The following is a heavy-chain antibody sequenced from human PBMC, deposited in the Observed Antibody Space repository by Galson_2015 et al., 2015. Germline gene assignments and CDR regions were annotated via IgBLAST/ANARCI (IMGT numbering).Heavy chain of an antibody. CDR2: INTGNGNT. D-gene: IGHD3-16*02. CDR1: GYTFTNYA. CDR3: ARLSSRDAFDI. V-gene: IGHV1-3*04. Sequence: SVKASCKASGYTFTNYAMHWVRQAPGQRLEWMGWINTGNGNTKYPQKLQGRVTITRDTSASTAYMELSGLRSEDTAVHYCARLSSRDAFDIWGQGTMVTVSS. J-gene: IGHJ3*02.